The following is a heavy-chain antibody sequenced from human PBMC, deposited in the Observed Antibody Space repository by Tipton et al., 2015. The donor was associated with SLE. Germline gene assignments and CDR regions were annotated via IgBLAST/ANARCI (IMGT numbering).Heavy chain of an antibody. CDR2: IYHSGST. CDR3: ARSDYGDDYWYSDL. CDR1: GGSFSGYY. V-gene: IGHV4-34*01. J-gene: IGHJ2*01. Sequence: LRLSCAVYGGSFSGYYWSWIRQPPGKGLEWIGEIYHSGSTNYNPSLKSRVTISVDTSKNQFSLKLSSVTAADTAVYYCARSDYGDDYWYSDLWGRGTLVTVSS. D-gene: IGHD4-17*01.